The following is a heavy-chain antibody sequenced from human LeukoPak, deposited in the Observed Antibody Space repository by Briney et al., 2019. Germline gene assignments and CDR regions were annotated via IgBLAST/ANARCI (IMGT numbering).Heavy chain of an antibody. Sequence: GGSLRLSCAASGFTFSSYSMNWVRQAPGKGLEWVSSISSSSSYIYYADSVKGRFTISRDNAKNSLYLQMNSLRAEDTAVYYCARVIVATTRGWGYYYYYMDVWGKGTTVTISS. CDR3: ARVIVATTRGWGYYYYYMDV. CDR2: ISSSSSYI. D-gene: IGHD5-12*01. J-gene: IGHJ6*03. V-gene: IGHV3-21*01. CDR1: GFTFSSYS.